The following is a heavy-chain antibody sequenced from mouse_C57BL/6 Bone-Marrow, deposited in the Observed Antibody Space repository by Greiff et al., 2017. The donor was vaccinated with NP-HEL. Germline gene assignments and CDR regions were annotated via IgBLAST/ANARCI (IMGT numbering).Heavy chain of an antibody. Sequence: VQLQQSGAELARPGASVKLSCKASGYTFTSYGISWVKQRTGQGLEWIGEIYPRSGNTYYNEKFKGKATLTADKSSSTAYMSLRSLTSVDSAVYFCARCDDGYPFGMAMDYWGQGTSVTVSS. D-gene: IGHD2-3*01. CDR1: GYTFTSYG. V-gene: IGHV1-81*01. J-gene: IGHJ4*01. CDR2: IYPRSGNT. CDR3: ARCDDGYPFGMAMDY.